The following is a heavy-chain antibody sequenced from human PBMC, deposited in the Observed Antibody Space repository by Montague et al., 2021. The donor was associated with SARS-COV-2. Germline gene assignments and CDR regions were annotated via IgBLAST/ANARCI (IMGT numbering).Heavy chain of an antibody. Sequence: CAISGDSVSSNTATWNWRRESCLRGLEWLGRTYYRSKWYHDYAISLKSRITINPATSKNQFSLQLSSVAPEDTAVFYCARTTTRMLDPENAFDTWGQGTMVTVSS. CDR2: TYYRSKWYH. J-gene: IGHJ3*02. CDR1: GDSVSSNTAT. D-gene: IGHD2-15*01. CDR3: ARTTTRMLDPENAFDT. V-gene: IGHV6-1*01.